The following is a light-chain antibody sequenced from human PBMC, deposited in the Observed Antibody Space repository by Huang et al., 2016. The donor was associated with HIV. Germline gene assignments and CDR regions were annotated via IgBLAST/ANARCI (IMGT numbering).Light chain of an antibody. V-gene: IGKV4-1*01. CDR2: WAS. CDR1: QSVYSSSTSKDY. J-gene: IGKJ1*01. CDR3: QQYYSSPQK. Sequence: DIIMTQSPDSLAVSLGERATLNCRSSQSVYSSSTSKDYMAWFQQKPGQPPRLLLFWASTREAGVPDRFSGSGSGTHFTLTIANLEAEDAAIYYCQQYYSSPQKFGQGTRVEVK.